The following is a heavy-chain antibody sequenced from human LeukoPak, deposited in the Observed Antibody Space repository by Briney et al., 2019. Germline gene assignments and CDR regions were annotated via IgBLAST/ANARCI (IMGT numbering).Heavy chain of an antibody. CDR3: ASLNYYFDY. V-gene: IGHV3-21*01. CDR2: ISSMSDYI. Sequence: GGSLRLSCAASGFTFSSFAMAWVRQAPGKGPEWVSSISSMSDYIYYADSVKGRFTISRDNSKNSLYLQMSSLRADDTAVFYCASLNYYFDYWGQGTLVTVSS. CDR1: GFTFSSFA. J-gene: IGHJ4*02.